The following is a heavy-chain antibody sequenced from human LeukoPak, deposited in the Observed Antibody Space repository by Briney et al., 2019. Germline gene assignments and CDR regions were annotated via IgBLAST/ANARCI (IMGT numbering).Heavy chain of an antibody. CDR1: GLTFHNTW. Sequence: GGSLRLSCAASGLTFHNTWMHWIRQAPGEGLVWISRIINDGVTTTYADSVKGRFTISRDNAKKTVYLQMNSLRADDTAVYYCAADGEYAFLVWGQGTMVTVYS. J-gene: IGHJ3*01. V-gene: IGHV3-74*01. D-gene: IGHD2/OR15-2a*01. CDR2: IINDGVTT. CDR3: AADGEYAFLV.